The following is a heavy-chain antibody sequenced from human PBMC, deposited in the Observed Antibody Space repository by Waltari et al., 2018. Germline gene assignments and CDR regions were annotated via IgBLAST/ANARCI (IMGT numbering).Heavy chain of an antibody. CDR1: GDSITSSGYF. J-gene: IGHJ4*02. Sequence: QVQLQESGSGLVKPSQTLSLTCAVSGDSITSSGYFWSWIRQPPGKGLEWIGYVYHSGHGYFNPSLKSRVAISVDKSKNQFSLNVNSVTAADTAVYYCVRGRRVPAGHFDYWGQGTLVTVSS. CDR3: VRGRRVPAGHFDY. D-gene: IGHD2-2*01. V-gene: IGHV4-30-2*01. CDR2: VYHSGHG.